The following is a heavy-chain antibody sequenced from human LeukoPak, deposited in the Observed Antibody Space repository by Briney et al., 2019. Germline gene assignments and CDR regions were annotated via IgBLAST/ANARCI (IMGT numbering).Heavy chain of an antibody. Sequence: KPSETLSLTCTVSAGSISGYYWSWIRQPPGKRLEYIGNIYYSGSPNYNPSLKSRVTISVDTSKNQFSLRLSSVTAADTAIYYCARAGGGRPFDHWGQGTLVTVSS. CDR3: ARAGGGRPFDH. J-gene: IGHJ5*02. CDR2: IYYSGSP. D-gene: IGHD6-6*01. V-gene: IGHV4-59*01. CDR1: AGSISGYY.